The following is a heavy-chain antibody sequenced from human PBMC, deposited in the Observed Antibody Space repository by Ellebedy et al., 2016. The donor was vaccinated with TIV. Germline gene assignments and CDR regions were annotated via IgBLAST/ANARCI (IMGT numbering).Heavy chain of an antibody. J-gene: IGHJ5*02. CDR1: GGSISSGDYY. CDR3: ARSLYYVDWCDP. Sequence: SETLSLTXTVSGGSISSGDYYWSWIRQPPGKGLEWFRYIYYSGNNYYNPSLKSRVTISVDTSKNQFSLKLSSVTAADTAVYYCARSLYYVDWCDPWGQGTLVTVSS. D-gene: IGHD3-16*01. CDR2: IYYSGNN. V-gene: IGHV4-30-4*01.